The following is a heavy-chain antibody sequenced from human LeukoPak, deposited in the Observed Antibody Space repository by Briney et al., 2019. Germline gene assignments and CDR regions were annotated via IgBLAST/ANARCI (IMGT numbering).Heavy chain of an antibody. CDR3: ARHGKRIAAAGSFDY. CDR2: IYHSGST. V-gene: IGHV4-38-2*02. D-gene: IGHD6-13*01. Sequence: SETLSLTCTVSGYSISSGYYWGWIRQPPGKGLEWIGSIYHSGSTYYNPSLKSRVTISVDTSKNQFSLKLSSVTAADTAVYYCARHGKRIAAAGSFDYWGQGTLVTVSS. J-gene: IGHJ4*02. CDR1: GYSISSGYY.